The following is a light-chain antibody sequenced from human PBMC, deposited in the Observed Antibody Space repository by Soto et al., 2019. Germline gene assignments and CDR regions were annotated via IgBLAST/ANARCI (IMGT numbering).Light chain of an antibody. CDR1: HSINNY. J-gene: IGKJ4*01. V-gene: IGKV1-39*01. CDR3: QQSLNIPLT. Sequence: IQMTQSPYSLSASVGDRVTITCRTSHSINNYLNWYQQKPGKAPKLLIYAASSLQSGVPSRFSASGSGTDFTLTISSLQPEDSATYYCQQSLNIPLTFGGGTKVEIK. CDR2: AAS.